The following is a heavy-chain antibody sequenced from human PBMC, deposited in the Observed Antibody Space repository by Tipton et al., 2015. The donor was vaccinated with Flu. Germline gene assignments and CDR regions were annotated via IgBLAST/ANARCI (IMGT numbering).Heavy chain of an antibody. V-gene: IGHV4-59*11. D-gene: IGHD2-15*01. CDR2: IYFTGST. CDR1: GGSISSHY. CDR3: ARGGGSPSY. Sequence: TLSLTCTVSGGSISSHYWSWIRQPPGKGLEWIGYIYFTGSTNYNPSLKSRVTISVDMSKNQFSLRLTSVAAADTAVYYCARGGGSPSYWGQGTTVTVSS. J-gene: IGHJ6*02.